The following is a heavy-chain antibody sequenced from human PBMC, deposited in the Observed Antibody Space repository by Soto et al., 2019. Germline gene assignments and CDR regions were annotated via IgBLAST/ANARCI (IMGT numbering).Heavy chain of an antibody. V-gene: IGHV3-33*01. CDR1: GFTFSSYG. J-gene: IGHJ4*02. CDR3: ARDQGPYCSGGSCYTGGYANY. D-gene: IGHD2-15*01. Sequence: GGSLRLSCAASGFTFSSYGMHWVRQAPGKGLEWVAVIWYDGSNKYYADSVKGRFTISRDNSKNTLYLQMNSLRAEDTAVYYCARDQGPYCSGGSCYTGGYANYWGQGTLVTVSS. CDR2: IWYDGSNK.